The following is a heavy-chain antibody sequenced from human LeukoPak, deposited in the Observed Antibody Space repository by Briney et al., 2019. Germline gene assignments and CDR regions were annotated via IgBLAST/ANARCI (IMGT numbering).Heavy chain of an antibody. CDR3: AVHCSSTSCYRLNWFDP. Sequence: KPSETLSLTCTVSGGSISSSSYYWGWIRQPPGKGLEWIGSIYYSGSTYYNPSLKSRVTISVDTSKNQFSLKLSSVTAADTAVYYCAVHCSSTSCYRLNWFDPWGQGTLVTVSS. J-gene: IGHJ5*02. D-gene: IGHD2-2*01. CDR2: IYYSGST. CDR1: GGSISSSSYY. V-gene: IGHV4-39*01.